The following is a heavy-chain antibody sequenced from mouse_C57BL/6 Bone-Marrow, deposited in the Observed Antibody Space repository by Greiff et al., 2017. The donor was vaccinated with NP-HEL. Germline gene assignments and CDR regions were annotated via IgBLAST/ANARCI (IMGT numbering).Heavy chain of an antibody. V-gene: IGHV1-64*01. J-gene: IGHJ1*03. D-gene: IGHD1-1*01. Sequence: QVQLQQPGAELVKPGASVKLSCKASGYTFTSYWMHWVKQRPGQGLEWIGMIHPNSGSSNYNEKFKSKATLTVDKSSSTAYMQLSSLTSEDSAVYYCARAPCTTVVARYFDVWGTGTTVTVSS. CDR1: GYTFTSYW. CDR2: IHPNSGSS. CDR3: ARAPCTTVVARYFDV.